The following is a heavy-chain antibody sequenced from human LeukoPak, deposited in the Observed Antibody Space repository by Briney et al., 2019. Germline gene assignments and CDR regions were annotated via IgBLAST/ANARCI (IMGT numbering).Heavy chain of an antibody. CDR2: INHSGGA. V-gene: IGHV4-34*01. Sequence: PSETLSLTCAVYGGSFSGYYWSRIRQPPGKGLEWIGEINHSGGANHKPSLKHRVTISADASKDHFSLKVRSVTAADTVVYYCAGKVRVDDSYYVDVWDKGTTVTVS. D-gene: IGHD3-3*01. CDR1: GGSFSGYY. CDR3: AGKVRVDDSYYVDV. J-gene: IGHJ6*03.